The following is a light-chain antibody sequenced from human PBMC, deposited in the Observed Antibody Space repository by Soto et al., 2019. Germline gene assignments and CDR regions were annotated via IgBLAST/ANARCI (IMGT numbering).Light chain of an antibody. Sequence: DIVLTQSPDSLPVSLGERATIICKSSQSVLDSSSTKNHLAWYQQKPGQAPKLLIYWASTRKSGVADRFSGSGSGKDFTLTINNLQAEDVAVYYCLQYYSVPLTFGGGTRVAIK. V-gene: IGKV4-1*01. CDR3: LQYYSVPLT. CDR1: QSVLDSSSTKNH. J-gene: IGKJ4*01. CDR2: WAS.